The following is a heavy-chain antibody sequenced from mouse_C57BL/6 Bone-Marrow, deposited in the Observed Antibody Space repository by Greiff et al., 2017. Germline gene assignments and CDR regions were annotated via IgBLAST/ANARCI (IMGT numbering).Heavy chain of an antibody. CDR2: IDPANGNT. V-gene: IGHV14-3*01. Sequence: EVKLQQSVAELVRPGASVKLSCTASGFNIQNTYMHWVKQRPEQGLEWIGRIDPANGNTKYAPKFQGKATIPADTSSNTAYLQLSSLTSEDTAIYYCALYDYDGRYFDVWGTGTTVTVSS. CDR1: GFNIQNTY. D-gene: IGHD2-4*01. CDR3: ALYDYDGRYFDV. J-gene: IGHJ1*03.